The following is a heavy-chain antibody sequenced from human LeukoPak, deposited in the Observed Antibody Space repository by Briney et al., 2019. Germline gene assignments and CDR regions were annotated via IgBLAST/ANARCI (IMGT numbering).Heavy chain of an antibody. CDR1: GFTFSSYA. CDR2: ISYNGSNK. D-gene: IGHD4-17*01. J-gene: IGHJ3*02. CDR3: AREGNSYDYGDYVISDDAFDI. Sequence: GGSLRLSCAASGFTFSSYAMHWVRQAPGKGLEWVAVISYNGSNKYYADSVKGRFTISRDNSKNTLYLQMNSLRAEDTAVCYCAREGNSYDYGDYVISDDAFDIWGQGTMVTVSS. V-gene: IGHV3-30-3*01.